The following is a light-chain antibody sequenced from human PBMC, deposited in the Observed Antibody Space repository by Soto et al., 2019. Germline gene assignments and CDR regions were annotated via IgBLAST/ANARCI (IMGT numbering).Light chain of an antibody. V-gene: IGKV1-33*01. CDR2: XSS. Sequence: IHMTQSPSSMSASLGGRVTIPXQASQDINTYVNWYQQKPGKATKXXYVXSSSYNTGVPSRFSGSGCGTDFSFTISSLQPEDIETYYCQQSNYLGSVGQGTRLEIK. CDR1: QDINTY. J-gene: IGKJ5*01. CDR3: QQSNYLGS.